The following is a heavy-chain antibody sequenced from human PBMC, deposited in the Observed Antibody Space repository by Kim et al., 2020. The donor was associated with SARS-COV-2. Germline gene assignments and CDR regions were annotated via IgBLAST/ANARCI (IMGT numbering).Heavy chain of an antibody. D-gene: IGHD3-16*01. Sequence: ADSVKGRFTRSRDNSKNTLYLQMNSLRAEDTAVYYCAKSHGGGYYYGMDVWGQGTTVTVSS. CDR3: AKSHGGGYYYGMDV. J-gene: IGHJ6*02. V-gene: IGHV3-30*02.